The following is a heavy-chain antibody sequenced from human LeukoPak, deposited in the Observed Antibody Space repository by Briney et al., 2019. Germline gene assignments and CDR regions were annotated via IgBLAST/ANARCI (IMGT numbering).Heavy chain of an antibody. CDR3: ARQRITMVRGVIIPAFFDY. J-gene: IGHJ4*02. CDR1: GGSISSSSYY. CDR2: IYYSGST. Sequence: SETPSLTCTVSGGSISSSSYYWGWIRQPPGKGLEWIGSIYYSGSTYYNPSLKSRVTISVDTSKNQFSLKLSSVTAADTAVYYCARQRITMVRGVIIPAFFDYWGQGTLVTVSS. D-gene: IGHD3-10*01. V-gene: IGHV4-39*01.